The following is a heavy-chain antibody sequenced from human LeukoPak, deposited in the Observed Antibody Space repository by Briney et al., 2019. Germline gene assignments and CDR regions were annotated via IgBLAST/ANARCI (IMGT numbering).Heavy chain of an antibody. CDR2: INHSGST. D-gene: IGHD2-2*01. CDR1: GGSFSGYY. J-gene: IGHJ4*02. Sequence: SETLSLTCAVYGGSFSGYYWSWVRQPPGKGLEWIGEINHSGSTNYNPSLKSRVTISVDTSKNQFSLKLSSVTAADTAVYYCAKYCSSTSCYPPGSFDYWGQGTLVTVSS. V-gene: IGHV4-34*01. CDR3: AKYCSSTSCYPPGSFDY.